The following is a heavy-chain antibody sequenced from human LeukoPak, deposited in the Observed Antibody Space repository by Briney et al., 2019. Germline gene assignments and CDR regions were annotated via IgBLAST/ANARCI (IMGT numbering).Heavy chain of an antibody. J-gene: IGHJ5*02. D-gene: IGHD4-11*01. CDR1: GGSFSGYY. Sequence: SETLSLTCAVYGGSFSGYYWSWIRQPPGKGLEWIGEINHSGSTNYNPSLKSRVTISVDTSKNQFSLKLSSVTAADTAVYYCATRYMTKENWFDPWGQGTLVTVST. V-gene: IGHV4-34*01. CDR3: ATRYMTKENWFDP. CDR2: INHSGST.